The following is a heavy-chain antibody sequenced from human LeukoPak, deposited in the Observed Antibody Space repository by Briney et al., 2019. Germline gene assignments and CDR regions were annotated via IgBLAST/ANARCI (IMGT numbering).Heavy chain of an antibody. V-gene: IGHV4-59*01. CDR3: ARYCGGDCYSGYYYGMDV. D-gene: IGHD2-21*02. J-gene: IGHJ6*02. CDR1: GGSISSYY. CDR2: IYYSGST. Sequence: PSETLSLTCTVSGGSISSYYWSWIRQPPGQGLEWIGYIYYSGSTNYNPSLKSRVTISVDTSKNQFSLKLSSVTAADTAVYYCARYCGGDCYSGYYYGMDVWGQGTTVTVSS.